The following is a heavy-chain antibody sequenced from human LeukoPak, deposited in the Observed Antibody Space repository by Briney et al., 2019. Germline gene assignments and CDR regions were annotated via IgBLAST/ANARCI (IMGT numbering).Heavy chain of an antibody. V-gene: IGHV3-23*01. CDR3: AKGGPVLLWFGESINWFDP. J-gene: IGHJ5*02. CDR1: GFTFSSYA. Sequence: PGGSLRLSCAASGFTFSSYAMSWVRQAPGKGLEWVSAISGSGGSTYYADSVKGRFTISRDNSKNTLYLQMNSLRAEDTAVYYCAKGGPVLLWFGESINWFDPWGQGTLVTVPS. D-gene: IGHD3-10*01. CDR2: ISGSGGST.